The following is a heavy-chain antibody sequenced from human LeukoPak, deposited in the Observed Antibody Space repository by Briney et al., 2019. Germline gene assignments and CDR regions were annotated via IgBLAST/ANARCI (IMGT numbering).Heavy chain of an antibody. J-gene: IGHJ4*02. D-gene: IGHD3-3*01. CDR2: INWNGGST. V-gene: IGHV3-20*04. Sequence: PGGSLRLSCAASGFTFDDFGMSWVRQAPGKGLEWVSCINWNGGSTGYADSVKGRFTIARDNAKNSLHLQMNSLRAEDTALYYCARAFSTYYDFWITLWGQGTLVTVSS. CDR3: ARAFSTYYDFWITL. CDR1: GFTFDDFG.